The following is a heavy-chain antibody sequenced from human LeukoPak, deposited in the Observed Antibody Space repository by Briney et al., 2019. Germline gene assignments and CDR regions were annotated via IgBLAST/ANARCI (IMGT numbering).Heavy chain of an antibody. J-gene: IGHJ4*02. CDR2: IYYSGST. V-gene: IGHV4-59*08. CDR1: GGSISSYY. D-gene: IGHD6-19*01. Sequence: SETLSLTCTVSGGSISSYYWSWIRQPPGRGLEWIGYIYYSGSTNYNPSLKSRVTISVDTSKNQFSLKLSSVTAADTAVYYCARHRQGGWYFDYWGQGTLVTVSS. CDR3: ARHRQGGWYFDY.